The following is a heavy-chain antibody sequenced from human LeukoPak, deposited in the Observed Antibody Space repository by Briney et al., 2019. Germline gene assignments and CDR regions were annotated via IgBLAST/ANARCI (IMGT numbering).Heavy chain of an antibody. V-gene: IGHV1-2*02. D-gene: IGHD3-3*01. CDR1: GYTFTGYY. CDR2: INPNSGGT. J-gene: IGHJ5*02. Sequence: AXVKVSCKASGYTFTGYYMHWVRQAPGQGLEWMGWINPNSGGTNYAQKFQGRVTMTRDTSISTAYMELSRLRSDDTAVYYCARANSYDFWSGYLPPGIDPWGQGTLVTVSS. CDR3: ARANSYDFWSGYLPPGIDP.